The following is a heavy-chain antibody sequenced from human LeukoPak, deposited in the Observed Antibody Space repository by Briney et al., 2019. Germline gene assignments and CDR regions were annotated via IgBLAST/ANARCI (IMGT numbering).Heavy chain of an antibody. J-gene: IGHJ5*02. CDR2: INHSENT. Sequence: SETPSLTCAVYGGSFSGYYWSWIRHPPGTGLEWIGEINHSENTNYNPSLKSRVTISVDTSKNQFSLKLSSVTAADTAVYYCAQENNWSFDPWGQGTPVTVSS. CDR3: AQENNWSFDP. CDR1: GGSFSGYY. D-gene: IGHD1-20*01. V-gene: IGHV4-34*01.